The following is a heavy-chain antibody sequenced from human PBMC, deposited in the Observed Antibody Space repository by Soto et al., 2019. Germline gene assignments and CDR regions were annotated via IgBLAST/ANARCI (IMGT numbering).Heavy chain of an antibody. CDR1: GYTLSAYG. CDR3: VVDYKDRSGYWGH. D-gene: IGHD2-2*03. Sequence: ASVKVSCKASGYTLSAYGISWVRQAPGQGLEWVGWVSADSGNTRYAQKVQGRVTMTTDTSTSTAYMEVRSLRSDDTAVYYCVVDYKDRSGYWGHWGQGTLVTVSS. V-gene: IGHV1-18*01. CDR2: VSADSGNT. J-gene: IGHJ4*02.